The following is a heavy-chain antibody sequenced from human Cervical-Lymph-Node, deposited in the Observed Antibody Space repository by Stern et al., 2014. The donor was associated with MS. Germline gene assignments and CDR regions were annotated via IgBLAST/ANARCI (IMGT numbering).Heavy chain of an antibody. Sequence: QDQLVQSGAAVTKPGSSVKVSCKASGGTFSKFPSSWVRQAPGQGLEWMGGIFPVFGTPTYAQEFRGRVTITADVSTSTVYMELSSLRSDDTAVYYCALSSETSDRWYSLGYDLWGQGTLVTVSS. J-gene: IGHJ5*02. V-gene: IGHV1-69*12. CDR1: GGTFSKFP. CDR2: IFPVFGTP. D-gene: IGHD6-13*01. CDR3: ALSSETSDRWYSLGYDL.